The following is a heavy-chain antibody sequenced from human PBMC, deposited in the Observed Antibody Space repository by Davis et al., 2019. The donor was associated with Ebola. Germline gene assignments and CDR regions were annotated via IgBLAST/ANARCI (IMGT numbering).Heavy chain of an antibody. CDR1: TLTFTSYS. Sequence: GESLKISCAVSTLTFTSYSMNWVRQAPGKGLEWVSSISGSGFYTYYADAVKGRFTISRDNAKNTLYLQMNSLRAEDAAVYYCGPKCSSTTCGRFGMDVWGKGATVTVSS. J-gene: IGHJ6*04. V-gene: IGHV3-21*04. D-gene: IGHD2-2*01. CDR2: ISGSGFYT. CDR3: GPKCSSTTCGRFGMDV.